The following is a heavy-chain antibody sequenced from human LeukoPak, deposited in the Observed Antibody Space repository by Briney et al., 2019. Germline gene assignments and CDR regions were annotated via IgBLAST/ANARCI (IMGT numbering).Heavy chain of an antibody. Sequence: ASVKVSCKASGYTFTSYVITWVRQAPGQGLEWMGWISAYNGNTNYAQKLQGRVTMTTDTSTSTAYMELRSLRSDDTAVYYCARARVGIVATTRQSGGYYYYYMDVWGKGTTVTVSS. V-gene: IGHV1-18*01. CDR3: ARARVGIVATTRQSGGYYYYYMDV. J-gene: IGHJ6*03. CDR2: ISAYNGNT. D-gene: IGHD5-12*01. CDR1: GYTFTSYV.